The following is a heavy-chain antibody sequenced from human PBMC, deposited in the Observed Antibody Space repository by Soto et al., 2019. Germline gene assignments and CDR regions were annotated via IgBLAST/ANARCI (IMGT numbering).Heavy chain of an antibody. J-gene: IGHJ4*02. Sequence: QVQLVESGGGLVKPGGSLRLSCAVSGFTFSDYYMTWIRQAPGTGLEWVSYISSSTSHTNYADSVKGRFTISRDNAKKSLFLQTNSLTAEDTAVDYCARGRGAAADYFDFWGQGTLVNVSS. CDR3: ARGRGAAADYFDF. CDR1: GFTFSDYY. CDR2: ISSSTSHT. D-gene: IGHD6-13*01. V-gene: IGHV3-11*05.